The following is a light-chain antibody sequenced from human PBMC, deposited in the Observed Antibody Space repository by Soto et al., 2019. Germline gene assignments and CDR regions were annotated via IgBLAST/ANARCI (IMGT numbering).Light chain of an antibody. CDR2: KAS. CDR3: QQYNSYPWT. J-gene: IGKJ1*01. CDR1: QSISSR. V-gene: IGKV1-5*03. Sequence: DIQMTQSPSTLSASVGDRVTITCRASQSISSRLAWYQQKPGKAPKLLIYKASCLESGVPSMFSGSGSGTEFTLTISSLQPDDFATYYCQQYNSYPWTFGPGTKVEIK.